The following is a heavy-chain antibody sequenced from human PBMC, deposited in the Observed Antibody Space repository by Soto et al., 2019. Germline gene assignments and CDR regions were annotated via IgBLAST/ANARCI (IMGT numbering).Heavy chain of an antibody. V-gene: IGHV2-5*02. J-gene: IGHJ6*02. D-gene: IGHD3-9*01. CDR3: AHRGRILTNYYYYYGMDV. CDR1: GFSPSTSGVG. CDR2: IYWDDDK. Sequence: QITLKESGPTLVKPTQTLTLTCTFSGFSPSTSGVGVGWIRQPPGKALEWLALIYWDDDKRYSPSLKSRLTITKDTSKNQVVLTMTNMDPVDTATYYCAHRGRILTNYYYYYGMDVWGQGTTVTVSS.